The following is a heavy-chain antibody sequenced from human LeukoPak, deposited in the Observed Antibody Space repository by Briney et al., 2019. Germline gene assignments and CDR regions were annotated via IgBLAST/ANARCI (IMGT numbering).Heavy chain of an antibody. CDR3: ARGSRVEGASGHFDS. J-gene: IGHJ4*02. CDR1: GFTFSGYD. V-gene: IGHV3-13*01. CDR2: IGAAGDT. D-gene: IGHD1-26*01. Sequence: GGSLRLSCAASGFTFSGYDLHWVRQVTGEGLEWVSAIGAAGDTYYLGSVKGRFTISRENAKNSLYLQMNSLRAGDTAVYYCARGSRVEGASGHFDSWGQGTLVTVSS.